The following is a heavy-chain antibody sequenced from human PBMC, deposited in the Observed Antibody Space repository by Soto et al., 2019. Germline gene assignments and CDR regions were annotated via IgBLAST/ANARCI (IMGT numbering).Heavy chain of an antibody. CDR2: INTGIGNT. V-gene: IGHV1-3*04. J-gene: IGHJ5*01. Sequence: ASVKVSCKASGYTFTDYAIHWVRQAPGQRLEWMGWINTGIGNTKYSQNFQGRVTITSDTFARTAYMELSSLTSADTAVYYCASDTSVVWFDSWGQGTLVTVSS. CDR3: ASDTSVVWFDS. CDR1: GYTFTDYA.